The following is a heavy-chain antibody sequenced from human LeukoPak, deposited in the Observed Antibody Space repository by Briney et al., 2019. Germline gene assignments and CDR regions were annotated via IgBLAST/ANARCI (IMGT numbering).Heavy chain of an antibody. CDR3: ARAKGGSYWQNWFDP. CDR2: INHSGST. D-gene: IGHD1-26*01. CDR1: GGSFSGYY. J-gene: IGHJ5*02. Sequence: SETLSLTCAVYGGSFSGYYWSWIRQPLGKGLEWIGEINHSGSTNYNPSLKSRVTISVDTSKNQFSLKLSSVTAADTAVYYCARAKGGSYWQNWFDPWGQGTLVTVSS. V-gene: IGHV4-34*01.